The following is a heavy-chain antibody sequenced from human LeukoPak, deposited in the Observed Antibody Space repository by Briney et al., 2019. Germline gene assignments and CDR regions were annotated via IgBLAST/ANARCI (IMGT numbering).Heavy chain of an antibody. Sequence: ASVKVSCKASGYTFTKSYIHWVRQAPGQRLEWMGLINPGGDNTKYAQNFQGRVTMTSDTSARTVYMELSSLSSEDTAVHYCARDGHRMYYYGGSDYHFDYWGQGTLVTVSS. CDR1: GYTFTKSY. D-gene: IGHD3-22*01. CDR2: INPGGDNT. V-gene: IGHV1-46*01. J-gene: IGHJ4*02. CDR3: ARDGHRMYYYGGSDYHFDY.